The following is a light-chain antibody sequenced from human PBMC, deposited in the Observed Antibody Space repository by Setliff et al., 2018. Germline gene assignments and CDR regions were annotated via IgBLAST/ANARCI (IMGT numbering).Light chain of an antibody. CDR1: SSDVGGYNY. J-gene: IGLJ3*02. Sequence: QSVLTQPASVSGSPGQSITISCTGTSSDVGGYNYVSWYQQHPGKAPKLMIYDVSNRPSGVSNRFSGSKSGNTASLTIPGLQAEDEADYYCSSYTSSSTLPVFGGGTKVTVL. V-gene: IGLV2-14*03. CDR3: SSYTSSSTLPV. CDR2: DVS.